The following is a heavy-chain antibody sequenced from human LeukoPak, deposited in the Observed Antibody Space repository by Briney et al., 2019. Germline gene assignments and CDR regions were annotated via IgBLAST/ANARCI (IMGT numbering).Heavy chain of an antibody. Sequence: PGGSLRLSCAASGFTFDDYAMHWVRQAPGKGLEWVSLISWDGGSTYYADSVKGRFTISRDNSKNSLYLQMNSLRAEDTALYYCAKDPLPNSVYSGYGGWFDPWGQGTLVTVSS. CDR1: GFTFDDYA. V-gene: IGHV3-43D*04. CDR3: AKDPLPNSVYSGYGGWFDP. CDR2: ISWDGGST. D-gene: IGHD5-12*01. J-gene: IGHJ5*02.